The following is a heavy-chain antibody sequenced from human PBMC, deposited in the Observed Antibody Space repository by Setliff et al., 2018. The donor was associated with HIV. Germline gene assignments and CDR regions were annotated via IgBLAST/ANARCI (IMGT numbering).Heavy chain of an antibody. Sequence: ASVMVSCKASGYTFTSYGISWVRQAPGQGLEWMGWISAYNGNTNYAQKLQGRVTMTTDTSTSTAYMELRSLRSDDTAVYYCARPNYGDYDDSFDYWGQGTLVTVSS. CDR3: ARPNYGDYDDSFDY. CDR1: GYTFTSYG. CDR2: ISAYNGNT. V-gene: IGHV1-18*01. J-gene: IGHJ4*02. D-gene: IGHD4-17*01.